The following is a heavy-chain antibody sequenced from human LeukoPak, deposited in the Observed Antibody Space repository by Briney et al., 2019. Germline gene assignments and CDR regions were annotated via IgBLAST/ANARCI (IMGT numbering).Heavy chain of an antibody. V-gene: IGHV3-23*01. CDR3: AKDHLVSRDGWYYFDY. D-gene: IGHD5/OR15-5a*01. Sequence: PGGSLRLSCAASGFTFSSYAMSWVRQAPGKGLEWVSAIGEGSGNRYYADSVRGRFTISRDNSKNTLYLEMHSLRAEDTALYYCAKDHLVSRDGWYYFDYWGQGTLVTVSS. J-gene: IGHJ4*02. CDR2: IGEGSGNR. CDR1: GFTFSSYA.